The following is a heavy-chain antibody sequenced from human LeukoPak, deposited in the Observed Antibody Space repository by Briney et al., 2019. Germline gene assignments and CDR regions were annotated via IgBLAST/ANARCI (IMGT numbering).Heavy chain of an antibody. J-gene: IGHJ4*02. D-gene: IGHD1-26*01. CDR3: ASPRVVGTTTFHYFDY. V-gene: IGHV3-30*02. CDR2: IRYDGSNK. Sequence: GGSLRLSCAASGFTFSSYGMHWVRQAPGKGLEWVAFIRYDGSNKYYADSVKGRFTISRDNSKNTLYLQMNSLRAEDTALYYCASPRVVGTTTFHYFDYWGQGTLVTVSS. CDR1: GFTFSSYG.